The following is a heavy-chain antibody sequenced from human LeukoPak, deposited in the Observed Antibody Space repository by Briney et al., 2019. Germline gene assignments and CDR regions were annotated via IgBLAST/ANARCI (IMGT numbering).Heavy chain of an antibody. CDR3: ARDASAGYCSGGSCYSGVPFDI. CDR1: GFTFSSYA. J-gene: IGHJ3*02. V-gene: IGHV3-23*01. Sequence: GGSLRLSCAASGFTFSSYARSWVRQAPGKGLEWVSAISGSGGSTYYADSLKGRFTISRDNSKNTLYLQMNSLRAEDTAVYYCARDASAGYCSGGSCYSGVPFDIWGQGTMVTVSS. D-gene: IGHD2-15*01. CDR2: ISGSGGST.